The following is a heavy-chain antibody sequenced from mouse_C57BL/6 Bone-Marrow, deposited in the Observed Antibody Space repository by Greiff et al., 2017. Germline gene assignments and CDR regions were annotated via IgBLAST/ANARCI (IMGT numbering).Heavy chain of an antibody. CDR2: IYPRSGNT. D-gene: IGHD1-1*01. CDR1: GYTFTSYG. J-gene: IGHJ2*01. Sequence: VQLKESGAELARPGASVKLSCKASGYTFTSYGISWVKQRTGQGLEWIGEIYPRSGNTYYNEKFKGKATLTADKSSSTAYMELRSLTSEDSAVYFCARERDGSSSFDYWGQGTTLTVSS. V-gene: IGHV1-81*01. CDR3: ARERDGSSSFDY.